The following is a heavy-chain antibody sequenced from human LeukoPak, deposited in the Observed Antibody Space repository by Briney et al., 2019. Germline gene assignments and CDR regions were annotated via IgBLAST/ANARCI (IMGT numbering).Heavy chain of an antibody. CDR2: IVVGSGNT. J-gene: IGHJ6*02. CDR1: GFTFTSSA. Sequence: SVKVSCKASGFTFTSSAMQWVRQARGQRLEWIGWIVVGSGNTNYAQKFQERVTITRDMSTSTAYMELSRLRSDDTAVYYCARDQTVTTEYYYYGVDVWGQGTTVTVS. D-gene: IGHD4-17*01. CDR3: ARDQTVTTEYYYYGVDV. V-gene: IGHV1-58*02.